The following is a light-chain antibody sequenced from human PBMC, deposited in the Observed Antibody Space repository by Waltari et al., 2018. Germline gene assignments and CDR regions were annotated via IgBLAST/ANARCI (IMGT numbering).Light chain of an antibody. V-gene: IGLV2-14*03. Sequence: QSALTQPAPVPGSPGQSITISCRGISSDVGGYNFVSWYQQHPGKAPKLLIFDVSNRPSGVSNRFSGSKSGNTASLTISGLQPEDEADYYCSSYRRSSTYVLLGGGTKLTVL. CDR2: DVS. CDR1: SSDVGGYNF. J-gene: IGLJ2*01. CDR3: SSYRRSSTYVL.